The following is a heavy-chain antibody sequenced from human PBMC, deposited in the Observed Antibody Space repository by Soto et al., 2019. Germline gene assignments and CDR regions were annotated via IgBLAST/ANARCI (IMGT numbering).Heavy chain of an antibody. V-gene: IGHV1-69*13. J-gene: IGHJ4*02. D-gene: IGHD2-15*01. CDR1: GGTFSSYA. Sequence: SVKVSCKASGGTFSSYAISWVRQAPGQGLEWMGGIIPIFGTANYAQKFQGRVTITADESTSTAYMELSSLRSEDTAVYYCARGGVICGGGSCYWTLLDYGGKETLVTVS. CDR3: ARGGVICGGGSCYWTLLDY. CDR2: IIPIFGTA.